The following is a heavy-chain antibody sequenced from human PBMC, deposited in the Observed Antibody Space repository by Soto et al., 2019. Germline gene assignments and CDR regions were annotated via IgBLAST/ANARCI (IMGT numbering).Heavy chain of an antibody. CDR2: IYYSGST. CDR1: SDSISSYY. J-gene: IGHJ4*02. V-gene: IGHV4-59*01. D-gene: IGHD3-10*01. CDR3: ARNRGSYFDY. Sequence: SETLSLTCTVSSDSISSYYWSWIRQPPGKGLEWIGYIYYSGSTNYNPSLKSRVTISVDTSKNQFSLKLSSVTAADTDVYYCARNRGSYFDYWGQGTLVTVSS.